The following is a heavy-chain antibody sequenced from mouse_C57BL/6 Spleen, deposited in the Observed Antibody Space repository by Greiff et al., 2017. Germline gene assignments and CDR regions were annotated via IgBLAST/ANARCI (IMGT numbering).Heavy chain of an antibody. CDR2: IYPRDGST. V-gene: IGHV1-85*01. J-gene: IGHJ1*03. Sequence: VKLVESGPELVKPGASVKLSCKASGYTFTSYDINWVKQRPGQGLEWIGWIYPRDGSTKYNEKFKGKATLTVDTSSSTAYMELHSLTSEDSAVYFCARSLYDYDGDWYFDVWGTGTTVTVSS. CDR1: GYTFTSYD. CDR3: ARSLYDYDGDWYFDV. D-gene: IGHD2-4*01.